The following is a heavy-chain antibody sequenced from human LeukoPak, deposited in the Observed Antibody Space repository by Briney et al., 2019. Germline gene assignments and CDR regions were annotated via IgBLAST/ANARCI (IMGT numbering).Heavy chain of an antibody. J-gene: IGHJ4*02. CDR1: GGSVSSYY. CDR2: IYYSGST. Sequence: SGTLCLTCTVSGGSVSSYYWSWIRQPPGKGLEWIGYIYYSGSTNYNPSLKSRVTISVDTSKNQFSLKLSSVTAADTAVYYCARDPGYSSGWFDYWGQGTLVTVSS. V-gene: IGHV4-59*02. CDR3: ARDPGYSSGWFDY. D-gene: IGHD6-19*01.